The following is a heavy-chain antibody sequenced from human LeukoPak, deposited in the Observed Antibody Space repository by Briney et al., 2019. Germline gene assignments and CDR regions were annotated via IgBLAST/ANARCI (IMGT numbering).Heavy chain of an antibody. Sequence: GGSLTLLCGASGFTFSSYSMHWVRQAPGKGLEGVSYISSSSSTIYYADSVKGRFTISRDNTKNSLYLQMNSLRDEDTAVYYCARHLEAANTYYFDYWGQGTMVTVSS. J-gene: IGHJ4*02. CDR3: ARHLEAANTYYFDY. D-gene: IGHD6-13*01. CDR2: ISSSSSTI. V-gene: IGHV3-48*02. CDR1: GFTFSSYS.